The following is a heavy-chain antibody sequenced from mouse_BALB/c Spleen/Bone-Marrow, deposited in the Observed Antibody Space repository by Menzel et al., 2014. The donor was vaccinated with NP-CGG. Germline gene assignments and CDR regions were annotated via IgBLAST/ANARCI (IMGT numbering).Heavy chain of an antibody. CDR2: ISSGGGYT. CDR3: TRQRNWDHYAMDY. J-gene: IGHJ4*01. V-gene: IGHV5-6*01. Sequence: EVKLVESGGDLVKPGGSLKLSCAASGFTFSTYGMSWVRQTPDKRLEWVATISSGGGYTYCPDSVKGRFTISRDNANNTLYLQMSSLKSEDTAMYYCTRQRNWDHYAMDYWGQGTSVTVSS. CDR1: GFTFSTYG. D-gene: IGHD4-1*01.